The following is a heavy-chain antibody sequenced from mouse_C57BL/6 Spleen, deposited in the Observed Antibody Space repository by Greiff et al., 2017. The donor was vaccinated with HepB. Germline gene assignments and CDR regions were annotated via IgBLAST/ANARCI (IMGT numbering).Heavy chain of an antibody. CDR2: INPNNGGT. CDR3: ARRRIGNYYGSSLFDY. V-gene: IGHV1-26*01. J-gene: IGHJ2*01. D-gene: IGHD1-1*01. CDR1: GYTFTDYY. Sequence: VQLQQSGPELVKPGASVKISCKASGYTFTDYYMNWVKQSHGKSLEWIGDINPNNGGTSYNQKFKGKATLTVDKSSSTAYMELRSLTSEDSAVYYCARRRIGNYYGSSLFDYWGQGTTLTVSS.